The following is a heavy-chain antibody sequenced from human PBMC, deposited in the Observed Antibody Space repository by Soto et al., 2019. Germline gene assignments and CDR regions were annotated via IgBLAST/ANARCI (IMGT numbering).Heavy chain of an antibody. V-gene: IGHV4-34*01. CDR2: INHSGST. D-gene: IGHD6-6*01. Sequence: SETLSLTCAVYGGSFSGYYWSWIRQPPGKGLEWIGEINHSGSTNYNPSLKSRVTISVDTSKNQFSLKLSSVTAADTAVYYCARGRVSSSYLNWFDTWGQGTLVTVSS. J-gene: IGHJ5*02. CDR1: GGSFSGYY. CDR3: ARGRVSSSYLNWFDT.